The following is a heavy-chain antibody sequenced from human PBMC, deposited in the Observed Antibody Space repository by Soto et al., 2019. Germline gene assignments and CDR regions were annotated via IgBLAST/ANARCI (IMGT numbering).Heavy chain of an antibody. CDR2: MFSGGNT. J-gene: IGHJ6*02. CDR3: AGDKRAEGGSGDYGMDV. CDR1: GFSVSDNY. V-gene: IGHV3-53*02. Sequence: EVQLVETGGGLIQPGGSLRLSCAASGFSVSDNYMSWVRQAPGKGLEWVSVMFSGGNTVYADAVKGRFTINGHNTINMLNLQMDNLRVEDSAKYDCAGDKRAEGGSGDYGMDVWCQGATCTF. D-gene: IGHD2-15*01.